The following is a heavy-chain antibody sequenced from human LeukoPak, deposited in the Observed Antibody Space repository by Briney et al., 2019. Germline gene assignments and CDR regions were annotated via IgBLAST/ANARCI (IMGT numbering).Heavy chain of an antibody. CDR1: GYTFTDYY. D-gene: IGHD2-2*01. V-gene: IGHV1-69-2*01. J-gene: IGHJ4*02. Sequence: GATVTLSCKASGYTFTDYYMHWVQQAPGKGLEWMGRVDPEDGETIYAEKFQGRVTITADTSTDTAYMELSSLRSEDTAVYYCATAFDQLLRGLDYWGQGTLVTVSS. CDR2: VDPEDGET. CDR3: ATAFDQLLRGLDY.